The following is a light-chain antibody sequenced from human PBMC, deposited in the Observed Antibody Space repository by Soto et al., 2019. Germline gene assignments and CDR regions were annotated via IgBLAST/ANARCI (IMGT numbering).Light chain of an antibody. Sequence: QSVLTQPASVSGSPGQSITISCTGTSSDVGGYEYVSWYQQHPGKAPKLMIYEVRDRPSGVSSRFSGSKSGNTASLTISGLQDEDEDDYYCSSYRGGSTYVFGTGTKSP. V-gene: IGLV2-14*01. J-gene: IGLJ1*01. CDR3: SSYRGGSTYV. CDR1: SSDVGGYEY. CDR2: EVR.